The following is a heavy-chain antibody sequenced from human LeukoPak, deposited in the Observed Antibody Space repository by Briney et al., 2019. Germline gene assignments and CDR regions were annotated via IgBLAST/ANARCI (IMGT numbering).Heavy chain of an antibody. CDR1: GFTFGVYV. V-gene: IGHV3-23*01. D-gene: IGHD3-22*01. CDR3: AKESKLYYATNAHYSAPLWF. CDR2: ISGSGDTT. Sequence: PGGSLRLSCASSGFTFGVYVISWVRQAPGKGLDWVSSISGSGDTTYSADSVKGRFTISRDNSRNTLYLQMNSLRAQDTAVYYCAKESKLYYATNAHYSAPLWFWGQGTLVTVSS. J-gene: IGHJ4*02.